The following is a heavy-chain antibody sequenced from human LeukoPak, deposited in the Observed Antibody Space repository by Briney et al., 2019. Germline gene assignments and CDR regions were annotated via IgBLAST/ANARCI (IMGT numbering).Heavy chain of an antibody. J-gene: IGHJ6*03. D-gene: IGHD4-17*01. CDR1: GYSFTSYW. CDR3: ARQGDYDTYYYYMDV. CDR2: IYPGDSDT. V-gene: IGHV5-51*01. Sequence: GESLKISCKGSGYSFTSYWIGWVRQMPGKGLECMGIIYPGDSDTRYSPSFQGQVTISADKSISTAYLQWSSLKASDTAMYYCARQGDYDTYYYYMDVWGKGTTVTVSS.